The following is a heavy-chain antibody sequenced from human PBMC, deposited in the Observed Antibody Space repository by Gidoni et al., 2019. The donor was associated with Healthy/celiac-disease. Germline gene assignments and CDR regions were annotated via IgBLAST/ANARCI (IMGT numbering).Heavy chain of an antibody. V-gene: IGHV4-31*03. CDR2: IYYSWST. CDR3: ARVPLGCCGGSCYFDS. CDR1: GGSISSGGYY. J-gene: IGHJ4*02. Sequence: QVQLQESGPGLVKPSQTLSLTCTVSGGSISSGGYYWSWIRQHPGKGLEWIGYIYYSWSTYFNPSLKSRVILSVDTSKNQFSLTLSSVTAADTAVYYCARVPLGCCGGSCYFDSWGQGTLVTVSS. D-gene: IGHD2-15*01.